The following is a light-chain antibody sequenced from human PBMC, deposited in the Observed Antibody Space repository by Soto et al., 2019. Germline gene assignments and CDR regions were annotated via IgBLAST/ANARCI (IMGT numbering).Light chain of an antibody. CDR2: IAS. J-gene: IGKJ1*01. CDR3: HQYAAVPRT. Sequence: EIVLTQSPGTLSLSPGERATLSCRASQTVTNRYLAWYQQKPGQAPRLLIYIASTRATGIPDRFSGSGSGADFTLTISRLEPEDFAVYYCHQYAAVPRTFGQGTKVEGK. V-gene: IGKV3-20*01. CDR1: QTVTNRY.